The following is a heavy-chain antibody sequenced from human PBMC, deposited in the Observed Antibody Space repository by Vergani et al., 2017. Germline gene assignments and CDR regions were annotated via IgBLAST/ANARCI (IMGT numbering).Heavy chain of an antibody. CDR2: FDPEDGET. D-gene: IGHD6-19*01. V-gene: IGHV1-24*01. Sequence: QVQLVQSGAEVKKPGASVKVSCKVSGYTLTELSMHWVRQAPGKGLEWMGGFDPEDGETIYAQKFQGRVTITADKSTSTAYMELSSLRSEDTAVYYCASEPNGSGWGYAFDIWGQGTMVTVSS. J-gene: IGHJ3*02. CDR1: GYTLTELS. CDR3: ASEPNGSGWGYAFDI.